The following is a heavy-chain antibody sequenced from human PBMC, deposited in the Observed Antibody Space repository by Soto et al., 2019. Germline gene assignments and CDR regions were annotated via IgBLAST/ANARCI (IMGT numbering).Heavy chain of an antibody. CDR2: IIPIFGTA. CDR1: GGTFSSYA. J-gene: IGHJ6*04. Sequence: QVQLVQSGAEVKKPGSSVKVSCKASGGTFSSYAISWVRQAPGQGLEWMGGIIPIFGTANYAQKFQGRVTITADESTSTAYMDLSSLRSEDTAVYYCAREVNNYDSSGYYPPRMDVWGKGTTVTVSS. V-gene: IGHV1-69*12. D-gene: IGHD3-22*01. CDR3: AREVNNYDSSGYYPPRMDV.